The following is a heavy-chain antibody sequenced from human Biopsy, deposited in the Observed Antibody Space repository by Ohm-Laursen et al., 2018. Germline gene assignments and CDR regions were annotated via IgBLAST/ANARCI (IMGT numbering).Heavy chain of an antibody. Sequence: SLRLSCAASGFTFRKYAMSWVRQAPEKGLELVSTIGNTGATFYADSVKGRFIISRDTSKNTVYLQMNSLRVEDTAVYYCARDGEAKYCKHGVCPSDFWGQGTLVTVSS. CDR1: GFTFRKYA. J-gene: IGHJ4*02. CDR2: IGNTGAT. V-gene: IGHV3-23*01. CDR3: ARDGEAKYCKHGVCPSDF. D-gene: IGHD2-8*01.